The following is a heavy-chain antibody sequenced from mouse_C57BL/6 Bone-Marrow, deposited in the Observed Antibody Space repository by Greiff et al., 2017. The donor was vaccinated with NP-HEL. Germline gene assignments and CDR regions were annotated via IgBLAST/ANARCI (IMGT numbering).Heavy chain of an antibody. V-gene: IGHV1-72*01. Sequence: QVRVKQPGAELVKPGASVKLSCKASGYTFTSYWMHWVKQRPGRGLEWIGRIDPNSGGTKYNEKFKSKATLTVDKPSSTAYMQLSSLTSEDSAVYYCARGRRLRRRPLAYWGQGTLVTVSA. CDR3: ARGRRLRRRPLAY. D-gene: IGHD2-2*01. J-gene: IGHJ3*01. CDR2: IDPNSGGT. CDR1: GYTFTSYW.